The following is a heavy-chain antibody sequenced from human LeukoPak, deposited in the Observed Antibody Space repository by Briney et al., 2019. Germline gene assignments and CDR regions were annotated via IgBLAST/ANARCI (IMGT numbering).Heavy chain of an antibody. J-gene: IGHJ3*02. Sequence: PSETLSLTCTVSGGSISSSSYYWGWIRQPPGKGLEWIGSIYYSGSTYYNPSLKSRVTISVDTSKNQFSLKLSSVTAADTAVYYCAVVGWLLYPRAFDIWGQGTMVTVSS. V-gene: IGHV4-39*01. CDR2: IYYSGST. CDR1: GGSISSSSYY. CDR3: AVVGWLLYPRAFDI. D-gene: IGHD3-3*01.